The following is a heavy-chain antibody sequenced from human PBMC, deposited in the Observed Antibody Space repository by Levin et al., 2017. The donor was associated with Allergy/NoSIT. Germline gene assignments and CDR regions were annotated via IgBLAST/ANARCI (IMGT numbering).Heavy chain of an antibody. CDR3: ARERASEWELVD. Sequence: LSLTCAASGFTFSSSWMHWVRQAPGKGLVWVSRINSDGSSTSYADSMKGRFTISRDNAKNTLYLQMNSLRAEDTAVYYCARERASEWELVDWGQGTLVTVSS. J-gene: IGHJ4*02. CDR1: GFTFSSSW. D-gene: IGHD1-26*01. CDR2: INSDGSST. V-gene: IGHV3-74*01.